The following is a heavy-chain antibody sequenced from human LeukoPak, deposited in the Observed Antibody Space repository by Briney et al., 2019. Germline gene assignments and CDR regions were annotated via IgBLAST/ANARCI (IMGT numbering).Heavy chain of an antibody. J-gene: IGHJ4*02. Sequence: NASETLSLTCAVYGGSFSGYYWSWIRQPPGKGLEWIGSIYYSGSTYYNPSLKSRVTISVDTSKNQFSLKLSSVTAADTAVYYCARVENGDYPSFDFWGQGTLVTVSS. CDR1: GGSFSGYY. V-gene: IGHV4-34*01. CDR3: ARVENGDYPSFDF. CDR2: IYYSGST. D-gene: IGHD4-17*01.